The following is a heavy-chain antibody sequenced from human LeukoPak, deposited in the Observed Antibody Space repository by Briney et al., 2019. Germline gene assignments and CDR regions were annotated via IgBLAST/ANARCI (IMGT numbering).Heavy chain of an antibody. Sequence: PSETLSLTCTVSGGSISTYYWHWVRQPAGKGLEWIGRIYASGLTNYNPSLKSRVTMSVDTSKNQFSLKLSSVTAADTAVYYCARESRYSYGTFDYWGQGTLVAASS. J-gene: IGHJ4*02. D-gene: IGHD5-18*01. CDR3: ARESRYSYGTFDY. V-gene: IGHV4-4*07. CDR2: IYASGLT. CDR1: GGSISTYY.